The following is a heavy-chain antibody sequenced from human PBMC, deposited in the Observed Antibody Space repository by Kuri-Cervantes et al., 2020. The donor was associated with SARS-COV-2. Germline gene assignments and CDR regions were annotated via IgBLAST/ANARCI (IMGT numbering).Heavy chain of an antibody. V-gene: IGHV1-18*01. CDR3: ARSCLEWLNYYYYYYMDV. Sequence: ASVKVSCKVSGYTLTELSMHWVRQAPGQGLEWMGWISAYNGNTSYAQKLQGRVTMTTDTSTSTAYMELRSLRSDDTAVYYCARSCLEWLNYYYYYYMDVWGKGTTVTVSS. CDR1: GYTLTELS. D-gene: IGHD3-3*01. J-gene: IGHJ6*03. CDR2: ISAYNGNT.